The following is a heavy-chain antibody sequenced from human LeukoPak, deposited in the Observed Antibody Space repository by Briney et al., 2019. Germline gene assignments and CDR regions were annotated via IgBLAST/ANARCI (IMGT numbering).Heavy chain of an antibody. CDR2: TWFDDSYQ. J-gene: IGHJ6*02. Sequence: GGSLRLSCEASGFSFSSHGMHWVGQAPGKGLEWVGVTWFDDSYQHYAGSVRGRFTISRDNSKNTVYLQMNSLRAEDTAVYYCARETYSLADVWGQGTTVIVSS. CDR3: ARETYSLADV. CDR1: GFSFSSHG. D-gene: IGHD4-11*01. V-gene: IGHV3-33*01.